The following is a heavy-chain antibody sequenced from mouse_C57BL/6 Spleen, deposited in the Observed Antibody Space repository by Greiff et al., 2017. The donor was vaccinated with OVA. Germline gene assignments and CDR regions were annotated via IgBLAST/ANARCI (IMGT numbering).Heavy chain of an antibody. J-gene: IGHJ3*01. CDR3: ARYGDTTVEFAY. D-gene: IGHD1-1*01. Sequence: VKLQEPGAELVKPGASVKLSCKASGYTFTSYWMHWVKQRPGRGLEWIGRIDPNSGGTKYNEKFKSKATLTVDKPSSTAYMQLSSLTSEDSAVYYCARYGDTTVEFAYWGQGTLVTVSA. CDR1: GYTFTSYW. CDR2: IDPNSGGT. V-gene: IGHV1-72*01.